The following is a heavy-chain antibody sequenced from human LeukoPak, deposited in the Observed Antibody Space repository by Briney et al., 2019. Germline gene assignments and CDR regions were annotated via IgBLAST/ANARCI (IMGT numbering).Heavy chain of an antibody. V-gene: IGHV3-23*01. CDR1: GFTFSSYA. CDR3: ARSRAYSGWHFDY. CDR2: ISGSGGST. J-gene: IGHJ4*02. D-gene: IGHD6-19*01. Sequence: PGGSLRLSCAASGFTFSSYAMSWVRQAPGKGLEWVSAISGSGGSTYYADSVKGRFTISRDNSKNTLYLQMNSLRAEDTAVYYCARSRAYSGWHFDYWGQGTLVTVSS.